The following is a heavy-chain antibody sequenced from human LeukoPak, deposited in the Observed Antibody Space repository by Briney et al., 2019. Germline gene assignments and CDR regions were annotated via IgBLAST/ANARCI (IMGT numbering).Heavy chain of an antibody. V-gene: IGHV3-64*01. CDR3: ARVMDRITAAGSDY. CDR1: GFTFSSYA. Sequence: GGSLRLSCAASGFTFSSYAMHWVRQAPGKGLECVSAISSNGGSTYYANSVKGRFTISRDNSKNTLYLQMGSLRAEDTAVYYCARVMDRITAAGSDYWGQGTLVTVSS. D-gene: IGHD6-13*01. J-gene: IGHJ4*02. CDR2: ISSNGGST.